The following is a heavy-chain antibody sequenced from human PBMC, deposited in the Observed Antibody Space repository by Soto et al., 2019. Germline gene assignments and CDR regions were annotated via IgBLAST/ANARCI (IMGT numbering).Heavy chain of an antibody. Sequence: SETLSLTCTASNDSIRIGTYYLAWIRQPPGRGLEWIGSRSYLGTTDYNPSLKSRVTISKDASKNQFSLKLTSMTAADTAVYYCATGRSDSGWYEEHFWVQGSPVNVSS. V-gene: IGHV4-39*01. CDR2: RSYLGTT. CDR3: ATGRSDSGWYEEHF. J-gene: IGHJ4*02. D-gene: IGHD6-19*01. CDR1: NDSIRIGTYY.